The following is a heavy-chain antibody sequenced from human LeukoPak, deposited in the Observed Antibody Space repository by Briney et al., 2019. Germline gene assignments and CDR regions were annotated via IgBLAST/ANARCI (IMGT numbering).Heavy chain of an antibody. CDR3: AGWGVDYGGKFDYLDY. D-gene: IGHD4-23*01. V-gene: IGHV4-39*07. J-gene: IGHJ4*02. CDR1: GASISSSRSY. CDR2: VSFGGDT. Sequence: SETLSLTCTVSGASISSSRSYGAWIRQPPGKGLEWIASVSFGGDTYYNPSLKSRVSISVDTSKNIFSLRLTSVTAADTAVYYCAGWGVDYGGKFDYLDYWGQGMLVTVSS.